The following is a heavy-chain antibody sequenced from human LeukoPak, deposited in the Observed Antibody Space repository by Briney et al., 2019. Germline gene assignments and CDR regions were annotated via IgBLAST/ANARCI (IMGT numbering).Heavy chain of an antibody. CDR1: GFTFSSYW. D-gene: IGHD3-10*01. CDR3: ARELLWFGYYYMDV. J-gene: IGHJ6*03. Sequence: GGSLRLSCAASGFTFSSYWMSWVRQAPGKGLEWVANIKQDGSEKYYVDSVKGRFTISRDNAKNSLYLQMNSLRAEDTAVYYCARELLWFGYYYMDVWGKGTTVTISS. CDR2: IKQDGSEK. V-gene: IGHV3-7*01.